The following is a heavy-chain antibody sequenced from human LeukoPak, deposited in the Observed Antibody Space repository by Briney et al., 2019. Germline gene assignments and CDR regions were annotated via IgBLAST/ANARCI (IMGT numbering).Heavy chain of an antibody. CDR3: ARDAGEYLGGTNGHYYDV. J-gene: IGHJ4*02. CDR2: IYHSGST. Sequence: SESLSLTCTVSGGSISSGGHYWSWLRQHPEKGLEWIGYIYHSGSTFYNPSLKSRVTFSVDTSENQFSLKLKSVNAADTAVYYCARDAGEYLGGTNGHYYDVWGQGTLVTVSS. CDR1: GGSISSGGHY. V-gene: IGHV4-31*03. D-gene: IGHD2/OR15-2a*01.